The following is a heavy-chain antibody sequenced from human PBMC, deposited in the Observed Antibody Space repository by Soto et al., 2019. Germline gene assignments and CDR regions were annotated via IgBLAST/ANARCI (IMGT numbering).Heavy chain of an antibody. D-gene: IGHD3-22*01. CDR2: IYWDDDK. V-gene: IGHV2-5*02. Sequence: QITLKESGPTLVKPTQTLTLTCAFSGFSLSTSAVGVGWIRQPPGKALEWLALIYWDDDKRYSPSLKSRLTITKDPSKNQVVLTMTNMNPVDTATYYCVHKGGEYYYDSSGYSYFDYWGQGTLVTVSS. J-gene: IGHJ4*02. CDR3: VHKGGEYYYDSSGYSYFDY. CDR1: GFSLSTSAVG.